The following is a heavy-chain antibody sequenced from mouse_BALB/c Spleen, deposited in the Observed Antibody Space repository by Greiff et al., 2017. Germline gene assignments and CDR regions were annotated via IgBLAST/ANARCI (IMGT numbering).Heavy chain of an antibody. D-gene: IGHD2-4*01. CDR1: GFNIKDTY. CDR3: ARYDYGGWDY. V-gene: IGHV14-3*02. Sequence: VQLQQSGAELVKPGASVKLSCTASGFNIKDTYMHWVKQRPEQGLEWIGRIDPANGNTKYDPKFQGKATITADTSSNTAYLQLSSLTSEDTAVYYCARYDYGGWDYWVKEPQSPSPQ. CDR2: IDPANGNT. J-gene: IGHJ4*01.